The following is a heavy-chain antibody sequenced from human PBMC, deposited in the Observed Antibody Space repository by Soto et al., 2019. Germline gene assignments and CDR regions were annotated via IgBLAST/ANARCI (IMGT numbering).Heavy chain of an antibody. CDR1: GGTFSRYT. J-gene: IGHJ6*02. Sequence: QVQLVQSGAEVKKPGSSVKVSCKASGGTFSRYTISWVRQAPGQGLEWMGGIIPMFGTANYAQKFQGRVTIIADESTSTAYMELSSLRSEDTAMFYCASSGIAVAGSRYYYNGMDVWGQGTTVTVSS. D-gene: IGHD6-19*01. CDR3: ASSGIAVAGSRYYYNGMDV. V-gene: IGHV1-69*01. CDR2: IIPMFGTA.